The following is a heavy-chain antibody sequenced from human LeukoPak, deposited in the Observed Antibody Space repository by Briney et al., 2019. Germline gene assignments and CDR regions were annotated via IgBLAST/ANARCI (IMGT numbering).Heavy chain of an antibody. CDR1: GFTFSNYA. Sequence: GGSLRLSCAASGFTFSNYALSWVRQAPGKGLEWVSLISGSGGQKDYADSVKGRFTISRDNSRNTLNLQMNGLKAEDTAVYYCAKHVWTSVWFFDYWDQGTLVTVSS. CDR3: AKHVWTSVWFFDY. CDR2: ISGSGGQK. J-gene: IGHJ4*02. D-gene: IGHD6-19*01. V-gene: IGHV3-23*01.